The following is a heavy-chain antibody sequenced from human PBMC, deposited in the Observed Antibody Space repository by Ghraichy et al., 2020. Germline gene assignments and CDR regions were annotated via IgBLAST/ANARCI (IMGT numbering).Heavy chain of an antibody. Sequence: ASVKVSCKASGYTFTNYGINWVRQAPGQGLEWMGWISTDNSDTNYAQKLQGRVTMTTDTSTSTAYMELRSLRSDDTAVYYCARSPLGDLKVLRFMASKNYYFHSYMDIWGKGTTVAVSS. CDR3: ARSPLGDLKVLRFMASKNYYFHSYMDI. D-gene: IGHD3-3*01. CDR2: ISTDNSDT. CDR1: GYTFTNYG. J-gene: IGHJ6*03. V-gene: IGHV1-18*01.